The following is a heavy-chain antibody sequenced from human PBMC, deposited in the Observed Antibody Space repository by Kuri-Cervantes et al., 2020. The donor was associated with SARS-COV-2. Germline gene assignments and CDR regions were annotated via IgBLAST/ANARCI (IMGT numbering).Heavy chain of an antibody. Sequence: SETLSLTCAFYGESFSGYYWNWIRQPPGKGLEWIGSIYYSGSTYYNPSLKSRVTISVDTSKNQFSLKLSSVTAADTAVYYCATLPYCTNGVCYTYYYYYMDVWGKGTTVTVSS. CDR2: IYYSGST. D-gene: IGHD2-8*01. V-gene: IGHV4-34*01. CDR1: GESFSGYY. CDR3: ATLPYCTNGVCYTYYYYYMDV. J-gene: IGHJ6*03.